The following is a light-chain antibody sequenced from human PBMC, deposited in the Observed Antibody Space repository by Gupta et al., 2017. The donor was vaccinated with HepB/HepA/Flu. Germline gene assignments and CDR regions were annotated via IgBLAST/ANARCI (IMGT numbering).Light chain of an antibody. Sequence: EIVLTRSPHFQSLTRKEKVTITCRASQSIGSSLHWYQQKPDQSPQLLNNYASQSVSRLPSRISGSGSGTDITLTINILEAEDAATYYWHQSSSLPWTFGQGTKVEIK. J-gene: IGKJ1*01. CDR1: QSIGSS. V-gene: IGKV6-21*01. CDR3: HQSSSLPWT. CDR2: YAS.